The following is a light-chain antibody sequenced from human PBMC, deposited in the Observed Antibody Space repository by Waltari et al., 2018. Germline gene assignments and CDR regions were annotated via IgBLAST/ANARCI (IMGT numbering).Light chain of an antibody. Sequence: QSVLTQPPSVSGTPGQRITISCSGDTSNIGDNLVNLYQHLPGAAPKLLIYTNNRRPSGVPDRFSGSKSGTSASLAISGLQPEDEADYYCTTWDDSLSGWLFGGGTKLTVL. CDR3: TTWDDSLSGWL. V-gene: IGLV1-44*01. CDR1: TSNIGDNL. J-gene: IGLJ3*02. CDR2: TNN.